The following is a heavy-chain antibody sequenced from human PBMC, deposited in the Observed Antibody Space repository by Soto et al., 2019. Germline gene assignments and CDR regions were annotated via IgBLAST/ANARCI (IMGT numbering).Heavy chain of an antibody. J-gene: IGHJ6*02. V-gene: IGHV3-73*01. CDR1: GFTFSGSA. Sequence: EVQLVESGGGLVQPGGSLKLSCAASGFTFSGSAMHWVRQASGKGLEWVGRIRSKANSYATAYAASVKGRFTISRDDAKKTAYLQMNSLKTEDTAVYYCTSGAWSVVTAGYYYYYGMDVWGQGTTVTVSS. CDR3: TSGAWSVVTAGYYYYYGMDV. D-gene: IGHD2-21*02. CDR2: IRSKANSYAT.